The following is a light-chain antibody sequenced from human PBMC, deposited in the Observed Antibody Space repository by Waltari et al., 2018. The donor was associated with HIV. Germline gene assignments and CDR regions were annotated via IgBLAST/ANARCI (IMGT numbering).Light chain of an antibody. J-gene: IGKJ2*01. Sequence: TQIPLSLTVSPGESASISCRATESLRHSNGRDYLDWYVQRPGQTPRLLIYLASNRASGVPDRFVGTGSGTDFTLRITRVEAADVGTYFCLQNMRAPFAFGQGT. V-gene: IGKV2-28*01. CDR1: ESLRHSNGRDY. CDR2: LAS. CDR3: LQNMRAPFA.